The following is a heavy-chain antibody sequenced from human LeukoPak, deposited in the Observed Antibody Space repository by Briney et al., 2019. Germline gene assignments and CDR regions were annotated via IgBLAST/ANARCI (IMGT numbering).Heavy chain of an antibody. J-gene: IGHJ4*02. CDR3: ARHKENYGDSCLDDD. Sequence: GGSLRLSCVASGFSFSDHYMEWVRQAPGKGPEWVAVISGSGGSTYYADSVKGRFTISRDNSKNTLYLQMNSLRVDDTAVYYCARHKENYGDSCLDDDWGQGTLVTVSS. CDR1: GFSFSDHY. CDR2: ISGSGGST. V-gene: IGHV3-23*01. D-gene: IGHD4-17*01.